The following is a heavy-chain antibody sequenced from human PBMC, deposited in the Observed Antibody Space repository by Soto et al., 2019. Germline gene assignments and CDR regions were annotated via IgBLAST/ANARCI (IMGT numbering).Heavy chain of an antibody. D-gene: IGHD6-19*01. CDR3: TTDLAYSSGWYS. CDR2: IKSNTDGGTT. CDR1: GFTVINSW. J-gene: IGHJ4*02. V-gene: IGHV3-15*07. Sequence: LRLSCAASGFTVINSWMNWVRQAPGEGLEWVGRIKSNTDGGTTDYAAPVKGRFTISRDDSKSTPYLQVNSLKTEDTSVYYCTTDLAYSSGWYSWGQGTLVTVSS.